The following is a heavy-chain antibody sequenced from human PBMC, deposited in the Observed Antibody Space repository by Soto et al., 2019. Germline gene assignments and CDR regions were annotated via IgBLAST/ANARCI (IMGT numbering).Heavy chain of an antibody. Sequence: QVQLQESGPGLVKPSGTLSLTCAVSGGSISSSHWWTWVRQSPGKGLEYIGEISHSGTSNSNPSLTSRVTLSVDKSKNHLSLTLTSVTAADTAVYYCARVVLTITRGAFDAWGQGTLVIVSS. V-gene: IGHV4-4*02. CDR3: ARVVLTITRGAFDA. J-gene: IGHJ3*01. D-gene: IGHD3-9*01. CDR1: GGSISSSHW. CDR2: ISHSGTS.